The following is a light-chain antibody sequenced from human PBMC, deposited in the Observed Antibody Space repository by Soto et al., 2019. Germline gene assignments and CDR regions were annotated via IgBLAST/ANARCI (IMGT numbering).Light chain of an antibody. J-gene: IGKJ1*01. V-gene: IGKV1-39*01. CDR3: QRRYSTPRT. Sequence: DIQRTQSPSSLSASVGDRVTITCRASQSISGWLAWYQKKPGKDPNIIIYAASSLQSGVPSRFSGTGSGTDFNLTISSLHTEDCATYDCQRRYSTPRTFGQVTKVDIK. CDR1: QSISGW. CDR2: AAS.